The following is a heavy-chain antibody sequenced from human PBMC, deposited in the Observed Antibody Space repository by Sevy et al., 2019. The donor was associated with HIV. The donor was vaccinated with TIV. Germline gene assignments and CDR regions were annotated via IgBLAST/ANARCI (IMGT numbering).Heavy chain of an antibody. CDR1: GFSFSSYW. V-gene: IGHV3-7*04. J-gene: IGHJ4*02. Sequence: GGSLRLSCAASGFSFSSYWMHWVRQAPGKGLEWVVNIRQDENEKYYVASVKGRFTISRDNAKDSLYLQMNSLRAEDTAVYYCARGNSGSFDYWGQGTLVTVSS. CDR3: ARGNSGSFDY. D-gene: IGHD3-22*01. CDR2: IRQDENEK.